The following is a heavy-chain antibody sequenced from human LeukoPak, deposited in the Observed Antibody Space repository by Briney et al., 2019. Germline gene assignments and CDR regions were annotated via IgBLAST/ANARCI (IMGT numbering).Heavy chain of an antibody. CDR2: INAGNGNT. Sequence: ASVKVSCKASGYTFTSYAMHWVRQAPGQRLEWMGWINAGNGNTKYSQKFQGRVTITRDTSASTAYMELSSLRSEDTAVYYCARSTQMATTPFDYRGQGTLVTVSS. CDR3: ARSTQMATTPFDY. CDR1: GYTFTSYA. V-gene: IGHV1-3*01. D-gene: IGHD5-24*01. J-gene: IGHJ4*02.